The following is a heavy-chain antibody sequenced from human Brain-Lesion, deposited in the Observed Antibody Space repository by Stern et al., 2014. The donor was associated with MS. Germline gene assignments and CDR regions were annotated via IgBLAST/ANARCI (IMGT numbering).Heavy chain of an antibody. CDR3: VRPDIMGTIWN. CDR2: VYYTGST. V-gene: IGHV4-39*01. Sequence: VQLVQSGPGLVKPSETLSLTCTVSGGSITSSSYYWGWIRQPPGRGLEYIGTVYYTGSTFYDPSLKSRVTISVDKSTNLVALKLPSVTAADTAVYYCVRPDIMGTIWNWGQGTLVTVSS. CDR1: GGSITSSSYY. D-gene: IGHD1-26*01. J-gene: IGHJ4*02.